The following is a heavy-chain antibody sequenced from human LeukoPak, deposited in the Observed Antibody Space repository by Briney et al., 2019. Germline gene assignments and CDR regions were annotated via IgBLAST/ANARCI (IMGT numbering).Heavy chain of an antibody. CDR3: ARRSGEGYFDC. V-gene: IGHV3-66*01. CDR2: IYSGGDT. Sequence: GGSLRLSCAASGFTVSSNYMTWVPQAPGKGLEWVSVIYSGGDTYYADSVKGRFTISRDNSKNTLYLQLNSLRAEDTAVYYCARRSGEGYFDCWGQGTLVTVSS. D-gene: IGHD1-26*01. J-gene: IGHJ4*02. CDR1: GFTVSSNY.